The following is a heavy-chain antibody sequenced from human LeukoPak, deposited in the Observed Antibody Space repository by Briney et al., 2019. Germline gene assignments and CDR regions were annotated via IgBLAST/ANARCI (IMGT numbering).Heavy chain of an antibody. J-gene: IGHJ4*02. Sequence: GGSLRLSCVASGFTFSSYWMSWVRQAPGKGLEWVANIKQDGSEKYYVDSVKGRFTISRDNAKNSLYLQMNSLRAEDTAVYYCATLPSSRGVIKRFDYWGQGTLVTVSS. CDR3: ATLPSSRGVIKRFDY. CDR1: GFTFSSYW. D-gene: IGHD3-10*01. V-gene: IGHV3-7*03. CDR2: IKQDGSEK.